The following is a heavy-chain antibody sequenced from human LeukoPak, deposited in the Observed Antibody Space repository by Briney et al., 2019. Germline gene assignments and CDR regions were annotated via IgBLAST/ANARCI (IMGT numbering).Heavy chain of an antibody. V-gene: IGHV3-48*03. CDR2: ISSSGSTI. CDR3: AELGITMIGGV. J-gene: IGHJ6*04. CDR1: GFTFSSYA. Sequence: GGSLRLSCAASGFTFSSYAMNWVRQAPGKGLEWVSYISSSGSTIYYADSVKGRFTISRDNAKNSLYLQMNSLRAEDTAVYYCAELGITMIGGVWGKGTTVIISS. D-gene: IGHD3-10*02.